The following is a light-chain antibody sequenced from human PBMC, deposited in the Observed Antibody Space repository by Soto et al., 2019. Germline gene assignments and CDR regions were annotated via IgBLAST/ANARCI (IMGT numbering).Light chain of an antibody. J-gene: IGKJ4*01. CDR3: QENDSFPLS. CDR1: QGISSW. CDR2: AAS. Sequence: DIQMTQSPSSVSASVGDRVTSTCRASQGISSWLAWYQQKPGKAPKLLIYAASSLQSGVPSRFCGSGSVTAFTLTISSLQAEEFATYYCQENDSFPLSVGGGTKVEIK. V-gene: IGKV1-12*01.